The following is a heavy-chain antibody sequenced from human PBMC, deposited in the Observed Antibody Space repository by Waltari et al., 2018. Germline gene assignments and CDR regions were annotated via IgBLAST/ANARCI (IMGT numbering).Heavy chain of an antibody. CDR3: ARERDTAMVGWFDP. V-gene: IGHV1-69*04. CDR2: IIPILGIA. CDR1: GGTFSSYA. Sequence: QVQLVQSGAEVKKPGPSVKVSCKASGGTFSSYATRCVRQAPGQGLEWMGRIIPILGIANYAQKFQGRVTITADKSTSTAYMELSSLRSEDTAVYYCARERDTAMVGWFDPWGQGTLVTVSS. D-gene: IGHD5-18*01. J-gene: IGHJ5*02.